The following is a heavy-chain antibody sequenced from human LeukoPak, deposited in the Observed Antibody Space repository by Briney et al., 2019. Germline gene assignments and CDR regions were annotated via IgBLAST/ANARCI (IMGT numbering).Heavy chain of an antibody. Sequence: GGSLRLSCAASGFTFSSYEMNWVRQAPGKGLEWVSYISSSGSTIYYADSVKGRFTISRDNAKNSLYLQMNSLRAEDTAVYYCAIDYYDASLDYWGQGTLVTVSS. CDR1: GFTFSSYE. CDR3: AIDYYDASLDY. V-gene: IGHV3-48*03. CDR2: ISSSGSTI. J-gene: IGHJ4*02. D-gene: IGHD3-22*01.